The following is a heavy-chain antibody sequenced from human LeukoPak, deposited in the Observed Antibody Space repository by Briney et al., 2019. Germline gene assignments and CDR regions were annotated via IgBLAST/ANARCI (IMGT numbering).Heavy chain of an antibody. CDR1: GFTFGSYD. CDR3: ARGPPLFDP. J-gene: IGHJ5*02. V-gene: IGHV3-48*01. CDR2: ISISSSTI. Sequence: GGSLRLSCAGSGFTFGSYDMNWIRQAPGKGLEWVSYISISSSTIYYAESVKGRFTISRDNAKNSLYLQVNSLRAEDTAIYYCARGPPLFDPWGQGTLVTVSS.